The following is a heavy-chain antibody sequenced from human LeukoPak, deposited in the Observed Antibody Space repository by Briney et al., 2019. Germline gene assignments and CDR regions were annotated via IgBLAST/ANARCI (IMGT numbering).Heavy chain of an antibody. Sequence: PSETLSLTCTVSGGSISSYYWSWIRQPAGKGLEWIGRIYTSGSTNYNPSLKSRVTISVDTSKNQFSLKLSSVTAADTAVYYCARERGMIVDIDAFDIWGQGTMVTVSS. CDR3: ARERGMIVDIDAFDI. D-gene: IGHD3-22*01. CDR1: GGSISSYY. V-gene: IGHV4-4*07. J-gene: IGHJ3*02. CDR2: IYTSGST.